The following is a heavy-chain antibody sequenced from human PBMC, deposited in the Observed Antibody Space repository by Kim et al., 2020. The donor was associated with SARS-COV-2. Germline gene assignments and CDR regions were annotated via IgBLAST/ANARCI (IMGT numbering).Heavy chain of an antibody. D-gene: IGHD6-19*01. J-gene: IGHJ4*02. CDR1: GGTFSSYT. CDR2: IIPILGIA. Sequence: SVKVSCKASGGTFSSYTISWVRQAPGQGLEWMGRIIPILGIANYAQKFQGRVTITADKSTSTAYMELSSLRSEDTAVYYCARDLGSSGRSDYWGQGTLVTVSS. V-gene: IGHV1-69*04. CDR3: ARDLGSSGRSDY.